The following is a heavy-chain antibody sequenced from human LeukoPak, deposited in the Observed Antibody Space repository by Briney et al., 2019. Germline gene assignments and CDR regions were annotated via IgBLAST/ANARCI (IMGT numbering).Heavy chain of an antibody. J-gene: IGHJ4*02. V-gene: IGHV3-11*06. Sequence: GGSLRLSCAASGFTFSDCYMSWIRQAPGKGLEWVSYISSSSSYTNYADSVKGRFPISRDNAKNSLFLQMNSLRAEETAVYYCARVLATGGVTYYFDYWGQGTLVTVSS. CDR1: GFTFSDCY. CDR3: ARVLATGGVTYYFDY. CDR2: ISSSSSYT. D-gene: IGHD5-12*01.